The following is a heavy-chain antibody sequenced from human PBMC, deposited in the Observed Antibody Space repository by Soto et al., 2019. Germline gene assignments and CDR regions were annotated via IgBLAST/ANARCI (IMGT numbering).Heavy chain of an antibody. CDR3: ARHHFYIVVVTSWFDP. CDR1: GGSISSYY. Sequence: SETLSLTCTVSGGSISSYYWSWIRQPPGKGLEWIGEINHSGSTNYNPSLKSRVTISVDTSKNQFSLKLSSVTAADTVVYYCARHHFYIVVVTSWFDPWGQGTLVTVSS. D-gene: IGHD2-21*02. J-gene: IGHJ5*02. V-gene: IGHV4-34*01. CDR2: INHSGST.